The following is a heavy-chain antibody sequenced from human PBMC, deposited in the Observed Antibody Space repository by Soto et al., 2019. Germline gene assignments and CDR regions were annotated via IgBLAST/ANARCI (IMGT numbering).Heavy chain of an antibody. V-gene: IGHV4-39*01. CDR2: IYYSGST. CDR3: ARLPSGYCSSTSCYYYYYYYMDV. J-gene: IGHJ6*03. Sequence: SETLSLTCTVSGGSISSSSYYWGWIRQPPGKGLEWIGSIYYSGSTYYNPSLKSRVTISVDTSKNQFSLKLSSVTAADTAVYYCARLPSGYCSSTSCYYYYYYYMDVWGKGTTVTVSS. CDR1: GGSISSSSYY. D-gene: IGHD2-2*01.